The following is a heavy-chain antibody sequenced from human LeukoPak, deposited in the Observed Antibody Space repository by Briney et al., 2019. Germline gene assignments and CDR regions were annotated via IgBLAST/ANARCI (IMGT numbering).Heavy chain of an antibody. Sequence: SETLSLTGIVSGGSISSHYWIWIRQPPGKGLEWIANMYYSGSPNYNPSLKSRVTISVDTSKNHFSLKLGSVTAADTAVYYCAADSEYNSVRTWGQETLVTVSS. J-gene: IGHJ5*02. CDR3: AADSEYNSVRT. V-gene: IGHV4-59*08. D-gene: IGHD3-10*02. CDR2: MYYSGSP. CDR1: GGSISSHY.